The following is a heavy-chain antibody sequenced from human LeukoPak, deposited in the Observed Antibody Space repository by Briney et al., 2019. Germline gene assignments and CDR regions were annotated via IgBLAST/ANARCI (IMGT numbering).Heavy chain of an antibody. D-gene: IGHD2-15*01. CDR3: ARGGSPERSLLFVY. J-gene: IGHJ4*02. CDR2: IYYSGST. CDR1: GGSISSYY. Sequence: SETLSLTCTVSGGSISSYYWSWIRQPPGKGLEWIGYIYYSGSTNYNPSLKSRVTISVDTSKNQFSLKLSSVTAADTAVYYCARGGSPERSLLFVYWGQGTLVTVSS. V-gene: IGHV4-59*12.